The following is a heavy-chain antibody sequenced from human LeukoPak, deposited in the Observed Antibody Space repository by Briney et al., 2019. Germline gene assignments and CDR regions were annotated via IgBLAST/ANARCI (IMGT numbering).Heavy chain of an antibody. CDR1: GFTFSSDG. Sequence: PGGSLRLSCAASGFTFSSDGMSWVRQAPGKGLEWVSAISGSGAFTYYADSVKGRFTVSRDNSKSTPYLQMNSLTPDDTSVYYCSRSPGILGTNYFDYWGQGTLVTVSS. CDR2: ISGSGAFT. J-gene: IGHJ4*02. CDR3: SRSPGILGTNYFDY. V-gene: IGHV3-23*01. D-gene: IGHD1-26*01.